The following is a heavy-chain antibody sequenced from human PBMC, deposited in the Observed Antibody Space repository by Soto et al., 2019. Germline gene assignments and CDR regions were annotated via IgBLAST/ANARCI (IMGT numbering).Heavy chain of an antibody. CDR3: ARELSYYYDSSGPFDY. Sequence: SETLSLTCTVSGGSISSGGYYWSWIRQHPGKGLEWIGYIYYSGSTYYNPSLKSRVTISVGTSKNQFSLKLSSVTAADTAVYYCARELSYYYDSSGPFDYWGQGTLVTVSS. J-gene: IGHJ4*02. V-gene: IGHV4-31*03. CDR1: GGSISSGGYY. CDR2: IYYSGST. D-gene: IGHD3-22*01.